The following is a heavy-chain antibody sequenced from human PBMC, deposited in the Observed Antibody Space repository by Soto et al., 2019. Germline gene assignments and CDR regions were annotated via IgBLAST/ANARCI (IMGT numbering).Heavy chain of an antibody. Sequence: VASVKVSCKASGYTFTSYGISWVRQAPGQGLEWMGWISAYNGNTNYAQKLQGRVTMTTDTSTSTAYMELRSLRSDDTAVYYCARGAGRYFDLHYYYGMDVWGQGTTVTVSS. D-gene: IGHD3-9*01. CDR3: ARGAGRYFDLHYYYGMDV. CDR2: ISAYNGNT. CDR1: GYTFTSYG. V-gene: IGHV1-18*04. J-gene: IGHJ6*02.